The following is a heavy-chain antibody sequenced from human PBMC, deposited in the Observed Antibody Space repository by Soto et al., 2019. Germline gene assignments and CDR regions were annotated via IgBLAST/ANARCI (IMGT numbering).Heavy chain of an antibody. V-gene: IGHV4-34*01. J-gene: IGHJ5*02. CDR2: INHSGST. CDR1: GGSVSGYY. D-gene: IGHD1-1*01. CDR3: ATNNWSHTLFDT. Sequence: PSGTLSLTCAVYGGSVSGYYWSWIRQPPGKGLEWIGEINHSGSTNYNPSLKRRVNISVDMSKNQFSLKLTSVTAADTAVYYCATNNWSHTLFDTWGQGTLVTLTS.